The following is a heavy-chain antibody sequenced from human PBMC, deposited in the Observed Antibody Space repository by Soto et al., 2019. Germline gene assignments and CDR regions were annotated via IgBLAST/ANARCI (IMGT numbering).Heavy chain of an antibody. D-gene: IGHD2-21*02. CDR3: ARSCYSCYYGMDV. J-gene: IGHJ6*02. V-gene: IGHV5-10-1*01. CDR2: IDPSDSYT. CDR1: GYSFTSYW. Sequence: PGGSLKISCTGSGYSFTSYWISWVRQMPGKGLEWMGRIDPSDSYTNYSPSFQGHVTISADKSISTAYLQWSSLKASDTAMYYCARSCYSCYYGMDVWGQGTTVTVSS.